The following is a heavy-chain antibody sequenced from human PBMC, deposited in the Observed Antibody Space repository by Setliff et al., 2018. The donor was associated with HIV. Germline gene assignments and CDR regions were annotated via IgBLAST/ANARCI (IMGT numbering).Heavy chain of an antibody. CDR3: VRVDYGDYDFDY. CDR1: GYSVTSDYQ. CDR2: TYHSGTT. J-gene: IGHJ4*02. D-gene: IGHD4-17*01. V-gene: IGHV4-38-2*02. Sequence: SETLSLTCTVSGYSVTSDYQWGWIRQPPGKGLEWIGSTYHSGTTYYNPSLKSRVTISVDTSKNQFSLKLISVTAADTAVFYCVRVDYGDYDFDYWGQGTLVTVSS.